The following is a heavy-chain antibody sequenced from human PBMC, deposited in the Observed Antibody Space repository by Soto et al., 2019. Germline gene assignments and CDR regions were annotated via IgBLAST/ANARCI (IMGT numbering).Heavy chain of an antibody. Sequence: EVQLVESGGGLVKPGGSLRLSCEASGFTFTRYSMNWVRQAPGKGLEWVSSISSTTNYIYYGDSMKGRFTISRDNAKNSLYLEMNGLRAEDTAVYYCARESEDLTSNFDYWGQGTLVTVSS. CDR2: ISSTTNYI. CDR1: GFTFTRYS. V-gene: IGHV3-21*06. CDR3: ARESEDLTSNFDY. J-gene: IGHJ4*02.